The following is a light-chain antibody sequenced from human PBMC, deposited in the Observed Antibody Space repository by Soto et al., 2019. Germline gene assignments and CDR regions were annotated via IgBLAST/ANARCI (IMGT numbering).Light chain of an antibody. CDR1: QSISTF. CDR2: AVF. Sequence: DIQMTQSPSSLSASVGDRVTIACRASQSISTFLNWYQHKPGKAPRLLIYAVFSLQSGVPSRFSGSGSGTDFTLTISSLQPEDFATYYCQQSSSTPPTFGQGTKVEI. CDR3: QQSSSTPPT. J-gene: IGKJ1*01. V-gene: IGKV1-39*01.